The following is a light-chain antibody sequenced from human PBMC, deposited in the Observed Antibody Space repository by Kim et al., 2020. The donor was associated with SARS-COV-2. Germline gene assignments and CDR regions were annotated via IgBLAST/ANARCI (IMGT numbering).Light chain of an antibody. V-gene: IGKV3-20*01. CDR1: QSISGNY. J-gene: IGKJ1*01. Sequence: SPGERATLSCRARQSISGNYLAWYQQKPGQAPRLLMYAASSRATGIPDRFSGSGSGTDFTLTISRLEPEDFAVYYCQQYDSSLWTFGQGTKVDIK. CDR3: QQYDSSLWT. CDR2: AAS.